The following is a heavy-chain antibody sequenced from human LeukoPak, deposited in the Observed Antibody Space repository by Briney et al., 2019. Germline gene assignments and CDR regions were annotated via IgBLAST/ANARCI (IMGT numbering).Heavy chain of an antibody. V-gene: IGHV4-59*01. J-gene: IGHJ5*02. CDR3: ARERRWLQFGGNWFDP. CDR2: IYYSGST. Sequence: PSETLSLTCTVSGGSISSYYWSWIRQPPGKGLEWIGYIYYSGSTNYNPSLKSRVTISVDTSKNQFSLKLSSVTAADTAVYYCARERRWLQFGGNWFDPWGQGTLVSVSS. D-gene: IGHD5-24*01. CDR1: GGSISSYY.